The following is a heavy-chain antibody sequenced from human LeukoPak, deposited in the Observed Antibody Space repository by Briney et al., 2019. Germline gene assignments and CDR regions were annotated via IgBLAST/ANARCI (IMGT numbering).Heavy chain of an antibody. CDR1: GGSISSSNYY. D-gene: IGHD6-13*01. J-gene: IGHJ3*02. Sequence: PSETLSLTCTVSGGSISSSNYYWGWIRQPPGKGLEWIGYIYYSGSTNYNPSLKSRVTISVDTSKNQFSLKLSSVTAADTAVYYCASMYSSSWYFSGDAFDIWGQGTMVTVSS. CDR2: IYYSGST. V-gene: IGHV4-61*05. CDR3: ASMYSSSWYFSGDAFDI.